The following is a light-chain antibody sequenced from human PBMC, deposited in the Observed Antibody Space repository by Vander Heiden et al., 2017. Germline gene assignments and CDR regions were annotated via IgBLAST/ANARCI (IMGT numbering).Light chain of an antibody. CDR1: SSNIGAGYD. Sequence: TISCTGTSSNIGAGYDVYWYQQLPGTAPKLLIYGNNNRPSGVTDRFSGSKSGTSASLAITGLQAEDEADYYCQSYDSGPYVFGTGTRVTVL. CDR2: GNN. V-gene: IGLV1-40*01. J-gene: IGLJ1*01. CDR3: QSYDSGPYV.